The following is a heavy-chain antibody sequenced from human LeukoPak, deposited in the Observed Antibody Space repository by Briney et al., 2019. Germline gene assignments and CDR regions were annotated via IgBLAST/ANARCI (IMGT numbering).Heavy chain of an antibody. CDR3: ARRGYYTGSYWFDP. Sequence: GESLQISCKGSGYIFTSYWITWVRQLPGKGLEWMGRIDPSDSYTNYSPSFQGHVTISADKSISTAYLQWSSLEASDTAMYYCARRGYYTGSYWFDPWGQGTLVTVSS. CDR2: IDPSDSYT. D-gene: IGHD3-3*01. V-gene: IGHV5-10-1*01. J-gene: IGHJ5*02. CDR1: GYIFTSYW.